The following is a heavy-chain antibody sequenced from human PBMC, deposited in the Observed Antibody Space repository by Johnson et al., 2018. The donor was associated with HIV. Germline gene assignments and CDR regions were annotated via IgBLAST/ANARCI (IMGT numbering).Heavy chain of an antibody. Sequence: VQLVESGVGLVQSGGSLGLSCAASGFTFRSYAMHWVRQAPGRGLEHVSGINTNGNSTHYANSVKGRFTISRDNSKNTLYLQMGSLRAEDMAVYYCARRVQYYPYGDAFDIWGQGTMVTVAS. J-gene: IGHJ3*02. CDR1: GFTFRSYA. V-gene: IGHV3-64*01. CDR3: ARRVQYYPYGDAFDI. CDR2: INTNGNST. D-gene: IGHD3-10*01.